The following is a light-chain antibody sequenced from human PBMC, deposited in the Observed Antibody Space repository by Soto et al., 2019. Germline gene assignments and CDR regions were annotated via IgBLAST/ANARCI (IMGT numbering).Light chain of an antibody. V-gene: IGLV2-23*01. CDR1: SGDIGSHNL. CDR2: ATT. CDR3: CSHVNDFTHWI. Sequence: QSVLTQPASVSGSPGQSITISCTGGSGDIGSHNLVSWYKQYLGKAPKVIIYATTKRPSGVSDRFSGSKSGSVASLTISGLQADDEANYYCCSHVNDFTHWIFGGGTKVTVL. J-gene: IGLJ3*02.